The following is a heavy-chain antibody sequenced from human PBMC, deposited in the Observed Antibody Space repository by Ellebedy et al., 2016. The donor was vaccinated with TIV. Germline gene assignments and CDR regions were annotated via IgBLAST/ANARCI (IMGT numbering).Heavy chain of an antibody. V-gene: IGHV5-51*01. CDR3: ARAITYDTYYYYGMDV. CDR2: IYPADSDT. D-gene: IGHD3-16*01. Sequence: GESLKISCTGSGYSFTNYWIGWVRQMPGKGLEWMGIIYPADSDTRYSPSFEGQVTISVDKSINTAYLQWSGLKASDTSMYYCARAITYDTYYYYGMDVWGQGTTVTVSS. J-gene: IGHJ6*02. CDR1: GYSFTNYW.